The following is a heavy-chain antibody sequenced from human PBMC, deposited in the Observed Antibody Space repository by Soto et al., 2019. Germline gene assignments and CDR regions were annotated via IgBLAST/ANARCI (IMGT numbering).Heavy chain of an antibody. CDR2: IIPMFGTA. J-gene: IGHJ6*01. D-gene: IGHD6-19*01. CDR3: AKVRYSSPMAYYYGMDV. CDR1: RVSFSKLI. V-gene: IGHV1-69*13. Sequence: SVKVYFKSSRVSFSKLILTLVRQAPGLRLEWVGGIIPMFGTANYAQKFQGRVTITADDSTSTSYMEVNNLRSEDTAVYYCAKVRYSSPMAYYYGMDVWGQGTTVTVSS.